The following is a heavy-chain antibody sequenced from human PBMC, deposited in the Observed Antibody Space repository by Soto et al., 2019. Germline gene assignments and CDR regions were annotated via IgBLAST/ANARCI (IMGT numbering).Heavy chain of an antibody. CDR1: GYTFTGYY. CDR3: ARDGGYSGYDTAPHDAFDI. J-gene: IGHJ3*02. CDR2: INPNSGGT. Sequence: ASVKVSCKASGYTFTGYYMHWVRQAPGQGLDWMGWINPNSGGTNYAQKFQGWVTMTRDTSISTAYMELSRLRSDDTAVYYCARDGGYSGYDTAPHDAFDIWGQGTMVTVSS. D-gene: IGHD5-12*01. V-gene: IGHV1-2*04.